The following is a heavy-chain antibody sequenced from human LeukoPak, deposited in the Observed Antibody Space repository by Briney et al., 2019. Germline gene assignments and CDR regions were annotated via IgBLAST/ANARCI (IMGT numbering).Heavy chain of an antibody. Sequence: PGGSLRLSCAASGFTFGSYGMHWVRQAPGKGLEWVAVISYDGSNKYYADSVKGRFTISRDNSKNTLYLQMNSLRAEDTAVYYCATTRFGGSYLGLEGFDYWGQGTLVTVSS. J-gene: IGHJ4*02. CDR1: GFTFGSYG. CDR2: ISYDGSNK. D-gene: IGHD1-26*01. CDR3: ATTRFGGSYLGLEGFDY. V-gene: IGHV3-30*03.